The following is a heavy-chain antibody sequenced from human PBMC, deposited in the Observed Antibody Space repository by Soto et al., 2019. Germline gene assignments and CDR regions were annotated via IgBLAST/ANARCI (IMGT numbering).Heavy chain of an antibody. Sequence: EVQLVESGGGLIPPGGSLRLSCAASGFLVNSAYMTWVRQAPGKGLEWLSMINSDGNTLYAESVKGRFTISRDNSKNRLDLQMNSLRAEDTAMYYCARSGYSFAWGYWGQGTLVIVTS. J-gene: IGHJ4*02. D-gene: IGHD5-18*01. V-gene: IGHV3-53*01. CDR3: ARSGYSFAWGY. CDR1: GFLVNSAY. CDR2: INSDGNT.